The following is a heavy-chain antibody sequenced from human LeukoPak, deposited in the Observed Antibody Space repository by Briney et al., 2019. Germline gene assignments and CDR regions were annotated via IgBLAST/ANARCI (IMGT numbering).Heavy chain of an antibody. Sequence: GGSLRLSCSASGFAFSSFAIHWVRQAPGKRLEYVSAISNDGGGKYYGDSVKGRFTISRDNSKNTLYLQMNSLRAEDTAVYYCARVALYDILTGYFPHWGQGTLVTVSS. CDR1: GFAFSSFA. J-gene: IGHJ4*02. CDR2: ISNDGGGK. CDR3: ARVALYDILTGYFPH. D-gene: IGHD3-9*01. V-gene: IGHV3-64*04.